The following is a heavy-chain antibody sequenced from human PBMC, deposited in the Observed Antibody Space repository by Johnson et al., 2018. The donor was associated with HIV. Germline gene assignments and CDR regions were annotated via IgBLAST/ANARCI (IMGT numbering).Heavy chain of an antibody. Sequence: HVQLVESGGGLVQPGGSLRLSCAASGFTFSSYGMHWVRQAPGKGLEWVAFIWYDGSRKYYTDSVKGRFTISRVNSKNMLYLQMNSLRVEDTAVYYCVKEASRGTVTQAPDAFDIWGQGTVVTVSS. CDR2: IWYDGSRK. CDR3: VKEASRGTVTQAPDAFDI. V-gene: IGHV3-30*02. D-gene: IGHD4-17*01. CDR1: GFTFSSYG. J-gene: IGHJ3*02.